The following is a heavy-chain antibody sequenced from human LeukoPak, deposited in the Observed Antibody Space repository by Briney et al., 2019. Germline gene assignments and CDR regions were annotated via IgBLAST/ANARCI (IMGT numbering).Heavy chain of an antibody. D-gene: IGHD3-10*01. J-gene: IGHJ4*02. V-gene: IGHV4-4*02. Sequence: PSETLSLTCAVSGGSISSSNWWSWVRQPPGKGLEWLGEIYHSGSTNYNPSLKSRVTISVDKSKNQFSLKLSSVTAADTAVYYCARVRKVRGVIITEDYWGQGTLVTVSS. CDR2: IYHSGST. CDR1: GGSISSSNW. CDR3: ARVRKVRGVIITEDY.